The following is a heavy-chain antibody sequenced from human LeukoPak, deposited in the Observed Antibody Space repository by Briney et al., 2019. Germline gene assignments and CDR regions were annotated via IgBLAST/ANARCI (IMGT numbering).Heavy chain of an antibody. Sequence: GGSLRLSCAASGFTFSSYWTSWVRQAPGKGLEWVANIKQDGSEKYYVDSVKGRFTISRDNAKNSLYLQMNSLRAEDTAVYYCARFSYSSSWSTPLGDYFDYWGQGTLVTVSS. CDR3: ARFSYSSSWSTPLGDYFDY. D-gene: IGHD6-13*01. CDR1: GFTFSSYW. CDR2: IKQDGSEK. V-gene: IGHV3-7*01. J-gene: IGHJ4*02.